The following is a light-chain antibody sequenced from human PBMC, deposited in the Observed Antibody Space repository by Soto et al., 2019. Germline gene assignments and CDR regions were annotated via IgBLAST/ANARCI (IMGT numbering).Light chain of an antibody. CDR3: HQHASLPRT. V-gene: IGKV3-20*01. CDR2: GAS. Sequence: EIVLTQSPGTLSLSPGERATLSCRASQTVTNNYLAWYQQKPGQAPRLLIYGASSRATGIPDRFSGSGSGTDFTLTVSRLEPEDFAVYYCHQHASLPRTFGQGTKVDIK. CDR1: QTVTNNY. J-gene: IGKJ1*01.